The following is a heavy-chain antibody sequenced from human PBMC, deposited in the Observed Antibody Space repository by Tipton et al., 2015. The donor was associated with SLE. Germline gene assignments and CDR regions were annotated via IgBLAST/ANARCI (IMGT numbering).Heavy chain of an antibody. CDR3: ARLGITTQFYYYGMDV. D-gene: IGHD4-11*01. J-gene: IGHJ6*02. CDR1: YGAISSSRYY. CDR2: IYYSGST. Sequence: TLSLTCTVSYGAISSSRYYWGWIGQPPGKGMEWIGSIYYSGSTYYNPSLKSRVTISVDTSKNQFSLQLSSVTAADTAVYYCARLGITTQFYYYGMDVWGQVTTVTVSS. V-gene: IGHV4-39*01.